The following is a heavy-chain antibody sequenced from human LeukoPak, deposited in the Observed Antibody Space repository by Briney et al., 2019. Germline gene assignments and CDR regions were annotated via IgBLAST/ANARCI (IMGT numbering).Heavy chain of an antibody. CDR1: GGSFSGYY. D-gene: IGHD3-10*01. CDR3: AKSNGYGLVDI. J-gene: IGHJ3*02. CDR2: INHSGSI. Sequence: SETLSLTCTVYGGSFSGYYWSWIRQPPGRGLEWIGEINHSGSINYNPSLKSRVTISVDTSKNQFSLKLNSVTAADTAVYYCAKSNGYGLVDIWGQGTMVTVSS. V-gene: IGHV4-34*01.